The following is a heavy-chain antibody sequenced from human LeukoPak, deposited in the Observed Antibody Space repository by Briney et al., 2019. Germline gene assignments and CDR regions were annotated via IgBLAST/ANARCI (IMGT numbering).Heavy chain of an antibody. Sequence: SETLSLTCTVSGGSISSYYWSWLRQPAGKGLEWIGRIYTSGSTNYNPSLKSRVTMSVDTSKNQFSLKPSSVTAADTAVYYCARDFPTMVRGVISAFDIWGQGTMVTVSS. J-gene: IGHJ3*02. D-gene: IGHD3-10*01. CDR1: GGSISSYY. CDR3: ARDFPTMVRGVISAFDI. V-gene: IGHV4-4*07. CDR2: IYTSGST.